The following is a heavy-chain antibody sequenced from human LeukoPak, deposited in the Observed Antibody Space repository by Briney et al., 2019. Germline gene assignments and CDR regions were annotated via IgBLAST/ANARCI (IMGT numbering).Heavy chain of an antibody. D-gene: IGHD6-6*01. CDR3: ARLVWVAARPHFDY. V-gene: IGHV3-48*01. Sequence: GGSLRLSCAASGFTFSYYSMNWVRQAPGKGLEWVSYISGSSSPIYYADSVRGRFTISRDNAKNSLYLQMNSLKASDTAMYYCARLVWVAARPHFDYWGQGTLVTVSS. J-gene: IGHJ4*02. CDR1: GFTFSYYS. CDR2: ISGSSSPI.